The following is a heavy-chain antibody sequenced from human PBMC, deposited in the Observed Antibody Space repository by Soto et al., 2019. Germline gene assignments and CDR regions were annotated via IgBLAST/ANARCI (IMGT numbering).Heavy chain of an antibody. CDR3: AREGLVLVPTTVNSDYYYYAMDV. Sequence: ASVKVSCKAPGYTLTSYYMHWVRQAPGQGLEWMGIINPSGGSTNYAQKFQGRVTITADESTNTAYMELSSLRSEDTAVYYCAREGLVLVPTTVNSDYYYYAMDVWGQGTTVTVSS. CDR2: INPSGGST. J-gene: IGHJ6*02. V-gene: IGHV1-46*01. D-gene: IGHD2-2*01. CDR1: GYTLTSYY.